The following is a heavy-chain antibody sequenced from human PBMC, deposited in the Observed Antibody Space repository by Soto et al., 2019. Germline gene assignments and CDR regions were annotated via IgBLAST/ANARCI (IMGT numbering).Heavy chain of an antibody. CDR2: IYYSGST. V-gene: IGHV4-31*03. J-gene: IGHJ6*02. D-gene: IGHD3-10*01. Sequence: SETLSLTCTVSGGSISSGGYYWSWIRQHPGKGLEWIGYIYYSGSTYYNPSLKSRVTISVDTSKNQFSLKLSSVTAADTAVYYCARAETYYYGSGSYRYGMDVCGQGTTVTVSS. CDR1: GGSISSGGYY. CDR3: ARAETYYYGSGSYRYGMDV.